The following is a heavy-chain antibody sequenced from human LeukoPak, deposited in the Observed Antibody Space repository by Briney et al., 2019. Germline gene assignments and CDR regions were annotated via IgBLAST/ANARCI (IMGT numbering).Heavy chain of an antibody. V-gene: IGHV3-48*03. CDR3: ARDPEYSYDYYFDY. Sequence: GGSLRLSCAASGFTFSSYEMNWVRRAPGKGPEWVSYIGNSGSPIYYADSVKGRFTISRDNAKNSLYLQMNSLRAEDTAVYYCARDPEYSYDYYFDYWGQGTLVTVSS. CDR2: IGNSGSPI. CDR1: GFTFSSYE. J-gene: IGHJ4*02. D-gene: IGHD5-18*01.